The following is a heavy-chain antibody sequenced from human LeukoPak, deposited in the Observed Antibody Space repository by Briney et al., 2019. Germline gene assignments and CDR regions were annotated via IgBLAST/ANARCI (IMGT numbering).Heavy chain of an antibody. V-gene: IGHV1-8*03. Sequence: ASVKVSCKASGYTFTSYDINWVRQATGQGLEWMGWMNPNSGNTGYAQKFQGRVTITRNTSISTAYMELSSLRSEDTAVYYCGRGGGGGYCSSTSCYRTYNWFDPWGQGTLVTVSS. D-gene: IGHD2-2*01. CDR2: MNPNSGNT. J-gene: IGHJ5*02. CDR3: GRGGGGGYCSSTSCYRTYNWFDP. CDR1: GYTFTSYD.